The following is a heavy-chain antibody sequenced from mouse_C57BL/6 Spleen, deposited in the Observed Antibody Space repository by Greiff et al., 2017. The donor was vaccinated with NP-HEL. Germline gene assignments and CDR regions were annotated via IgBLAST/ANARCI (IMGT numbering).Heavy chain of an antibody. Sequence: QVQLKQSGAELVRPGTSVKVSCKASGYAFTNYLIEWVKQRPGQGLEWIGVINPGSGGTNYNEKFKGKATLTADKSSSTAYMQLSSLTSEDSAVYFCAREGFNYYGKGFDVWGTGTTVTVSS. V-gene: IGHV1-54*01. CDR1: GYAFTNYL. CDR3: AREGFNYYGKGFDV. J-gene: IGHJ1*03. D-gene: IGHD1-1*01. CDR2: INPGSGGT.